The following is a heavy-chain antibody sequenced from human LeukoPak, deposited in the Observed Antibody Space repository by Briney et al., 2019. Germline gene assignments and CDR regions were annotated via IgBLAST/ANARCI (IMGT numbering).Heavy chain of an antibody. J-gene: IGHJ4*02. CDR1: GGSISSSSYY. D-gene: IGHD3-22*01. Sequence: SETLSLTCTVSGGSISSSSYYWGWIRQPPGKGLEWIGSIYYSGSTYYNPSLKSRVTISVDTSKNQFSLKLSSVTAADTAVYYSAVGLYDSSGYYYVNTYYFDYWGQGTLVTVSS. V-gene: IGHV4-39*01. CDR3: AVGLYDSSGYYYVNTYYFDY. CDR2: IYYSGST.